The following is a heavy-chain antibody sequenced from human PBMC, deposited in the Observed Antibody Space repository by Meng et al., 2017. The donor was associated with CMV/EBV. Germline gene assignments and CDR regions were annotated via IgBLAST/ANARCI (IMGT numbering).Heavy chain of an antibody. Sequence: GESLKIPCAASGFTFSSYGMHWVRQAPGKGLEWVAFIRYDGSNKYYADSVKGRFTISRDNAKNSLYLQMNSLRAEDTAVYYCASRTAVAEFDYWGQGTLVTVSS. V-gene: IGHV3-30*02. CDR3: ASRTAVAEFDY. CDR2: IRYDGSNK. CDR1: GFTFSSYG. J-gene: IGHJ4*02. D-gene: IGHD6-19*01.